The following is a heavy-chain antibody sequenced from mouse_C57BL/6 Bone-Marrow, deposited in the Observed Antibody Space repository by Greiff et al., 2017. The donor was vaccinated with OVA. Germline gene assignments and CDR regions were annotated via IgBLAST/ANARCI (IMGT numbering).Heavy chain of an antibody. Sequence: VQLQQSGPELVKPGASVKLSCKASGYTFTSYDINWVKQRPGQGLEWIGWIYPRDCSTKYNEKFKGKATMTVDTSSSTAYMELHSLTSEDSAVYFCLLYYFDYWGQGTTLTVSS. CDR2: IYPRDCST. D-gene: IGHD6-2*01. V-gene: IGHV1-85*01. J-gene: IGHJ2*01. CDR3: LLYYFDY. CDR1: GYTFTSYD.